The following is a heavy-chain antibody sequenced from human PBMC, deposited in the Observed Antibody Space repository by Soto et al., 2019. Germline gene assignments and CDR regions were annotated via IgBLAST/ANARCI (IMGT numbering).Heavy chain of an antibody. CDR1: GFTFSSYG. J-gene: IGHJ6*02. Sequence: PGGSLRLSCAASGFTFSSYGMHWVRQAPGKGLEWVAVISYDGSNKYYADSVKGRFTISRDNSKNTLYLQMNSLRAEDTAVYYCAKDLLAPYYYYGMDVWGQGTTVTVSS. CDR2: ISYDGSNK. CDR3: AKDLLAPYYYYGMDV. V-gene: IGHV3-30*18.